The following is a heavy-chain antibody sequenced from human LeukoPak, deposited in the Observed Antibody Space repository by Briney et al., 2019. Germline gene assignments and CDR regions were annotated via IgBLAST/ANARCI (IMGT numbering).Heavy chain of an antibody. V-gene: IGHV3-23*01. D-gene: IGHD1-26*01. CDR1: GFTFSTYA. J-gene: IGHJ6*02. CDR2: ITGSGNRT. CDR3: AKGVGATSSYYTMDV. Sequence: GGSLRLSCAASGFTFSTYAITWVRQAPGKGLEWVAGITGSGNRTHYADSVKGRFTISRDNSKNTLYLQMSSLRAEDMAIYYCAKGVGATSSYYTMDVWGQGTTVTVSS.